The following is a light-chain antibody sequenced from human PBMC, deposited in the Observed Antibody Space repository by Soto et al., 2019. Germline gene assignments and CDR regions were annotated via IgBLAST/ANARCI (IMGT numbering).Light chain of an antibody. CDR2: DAS. CDR3: QQYGSSPPYT. V-gene: IGKV3-20*01. J-gene: IGKJ2*01. Sequence: EIVLTQSPGTLSLSPGERATLSCRASQSVSSSYLAWYQQKPSQAPRLLIYDASSRATGIPDRFSGSGSGTDFTLTIRRLEPEDFAVYYCQQYGSSPPYTFGQGTKLEIK. CDR1: QSVSSSY.